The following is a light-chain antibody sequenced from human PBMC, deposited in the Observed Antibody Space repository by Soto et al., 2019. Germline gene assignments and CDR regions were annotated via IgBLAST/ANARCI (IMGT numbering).Light chain of an antibody. CDR1: QDVSTW. Sequence: DIQMTQSPSSVSASVGDTVTITCRASQDVSTWLAWYQQRPGKAPNLLIYATSSLQIGVPSRFSGSGSGTDFTLTIAGLQPEDFATYYCQQGLSFPITFGQGTRLDIK. V-gene: IGKV1-12*01. CDR2: ATS. J-gene: IGKJ5*01. CDR3: QQGLSFPIT.